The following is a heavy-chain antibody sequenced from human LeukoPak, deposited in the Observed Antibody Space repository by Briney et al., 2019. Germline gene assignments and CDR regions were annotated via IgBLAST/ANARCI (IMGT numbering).Heavy chain of an antibody. CDR2: TSGSGRST. J-gene: IGHJ4*02. V-gene: IGHV3-23*01. CDR1: GFTFSTFA. D-gene: IGHD3-9*01. CDR3: ARDHGGGYNILTGYPIAAAVNFDY. Sequence: SGGSLRLSCAASGFTFSTFAMSWVRQGPGKGLEWVSATSGSGRSTYYADSVKGRFTISRDNAKNSLYLQMNSLRAEDTAVYYCARDHGGGYNILTGYPIAAAVNFDYWGQGTLVTVSS.